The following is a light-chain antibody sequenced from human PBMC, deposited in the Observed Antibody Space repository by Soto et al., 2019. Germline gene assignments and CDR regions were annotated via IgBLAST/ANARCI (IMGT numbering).Light chain of an antibody. CDR1: SSDVGRYNL. CDR3: CSYAGSSTFNV. J-gene: IGLJ1*01. CDR2: EVS. V-gene: IGLV2-23*02. Sequence: QSVVTPPAPVSGSPGRSITLSCTGKSSDVGRYNLVSWYQQHPGKAPKLMIYEVSKRPSGVSNRFSGSKSGNTASLTISGLQAEDEADYYCCSYAGSSTFNVFGTGTKVTLL.